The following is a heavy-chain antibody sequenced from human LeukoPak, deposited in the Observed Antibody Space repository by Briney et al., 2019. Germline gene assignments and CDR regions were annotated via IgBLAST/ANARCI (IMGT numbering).Heavy chain of an antibody. V-gene: IGHV3-53*01. CDR2: IYSVGST. D-gene: IGHD6-19*01. Sequence: PGWSLRLSCAASGFTVSSNYMSWVRQAPGKGLEWVSVIYSVGSTYYADSVKGRFTISRDNSKNTLYLQMNSLRAEDTAVYYCARGGIAVAGRGWFDPWGQGTLVTVSS. CDR1: GFTVSSNY. J-gene: IGHJ5*02. CDR3: ARGGIAVAGRGWFDP.